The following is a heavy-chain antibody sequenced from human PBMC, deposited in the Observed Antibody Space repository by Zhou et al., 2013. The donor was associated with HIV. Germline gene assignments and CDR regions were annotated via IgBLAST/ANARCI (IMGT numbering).Heavy chain of an antibody. V-gene: IGHV4-34*01. CDR3: ARSGGFISRMDV. D-gene: IGHD3-10*01. CDR2: INHSGST. Sequence: QVQLQQWGAGLLKPSETLSLTCAVYGGSFNTYYWSWIRQPPGKGLEWIGEINHSGSTNYNPSLKGRVTISLDTSKNQFSLKLSSVTAADTAVYYCARSGGFISRMDVWGQGTTVTVSS. J-gene: IGHJ6*02. CDR1: GGSFNTYY.